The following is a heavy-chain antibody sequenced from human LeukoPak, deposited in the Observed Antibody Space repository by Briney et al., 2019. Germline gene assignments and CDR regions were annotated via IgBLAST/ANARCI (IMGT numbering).Heavy chain of an antibody. CDR1: GFTFSSYA. V-gene: IGHV3-23*01. CDR2: ISGSGGST. J-gene: IGHJ4*02. Sequence: GGSLRLSCAASGFTFSSYAMSWVRQAPGKGLEWVSAISGSGGSTYYADSVKGRFTISRDNSKNTLYLQMNSLRAEDTAVYYCAEDPYGELIVGYWGQGTLVTVSS. CDR3: AEDPYGELIVGY. D-gene: IGHD1-26*01.